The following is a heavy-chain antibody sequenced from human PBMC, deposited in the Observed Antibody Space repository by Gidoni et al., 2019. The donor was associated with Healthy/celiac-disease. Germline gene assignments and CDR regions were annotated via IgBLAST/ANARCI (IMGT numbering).Heavy chain of an antibody. CDR1: GFTFSSYA. CDR3: ARDGPSIAADPSCMDY. CDR2: RSYDGSNK. D-gene: IGHD6-6*01. V-gene: IGHV3-30-3*01. J-gene: IGHJ4*02. Sequence: QVQLVESGGGVVQPGRSLRLSCAASGFTFSSYAMHWVRQAPGKGLEWVAGRSYDGSNKYYADSVKGRFTISRDNSKNTLYLQMNSLRAEDTAVYYCARDGPSIAADPSCMDYWGQGTLVTVSS.